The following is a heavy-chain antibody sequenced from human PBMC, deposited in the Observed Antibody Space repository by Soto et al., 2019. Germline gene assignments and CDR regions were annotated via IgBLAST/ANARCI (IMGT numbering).Heavy chain of an antibody. Sequence: QVQLVQSGAEVTKPGASVKVSCKASGYTFNKYGISWVRQAPGQGLEWMGWINTYNGNTNHAQKVQGRVTMTTDTSTITAYLELSNLRSDDTAVYYCARVDYAEDSGWFDPWGQGTLVTVSS. D-gene: IGHD4-17*01. CDR1: GYTFNKYG. V-gene: IGHV1-18*01. CDR3: ARVDYAEDSGWFDP. CDR2: INTYNGNT. J-gene: IGHJ5*02.